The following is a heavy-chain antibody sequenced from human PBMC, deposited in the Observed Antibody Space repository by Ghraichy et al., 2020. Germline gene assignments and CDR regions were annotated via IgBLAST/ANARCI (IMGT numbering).Heavy chain of an antibody. J-gene: IGHJ3*02. CDR3: ARDLPSVADFWSGYYKTSDAFDI. CDR2: ISSSSSYT. V-gene: IGHV3-11*06. Sequence: LSLPCAASGFTFSDYYMSWIRQAPGKGLEWVSYISSSSSYTNYADSVKGRFTISRDNAKNSLYLQMNSLRAEDTAVYYCARDLPSVADFWSGYYKTSDAFDIWGQGTMVTVSS. CDR1: GFTFSDYY. D-gene: IGHD3-3*01.